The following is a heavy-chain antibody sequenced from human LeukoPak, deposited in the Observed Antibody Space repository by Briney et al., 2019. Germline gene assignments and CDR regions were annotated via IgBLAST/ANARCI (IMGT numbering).Heavy chain of an antibody. CDR3: AKLLPELEWSSDFDY. CDR2: IRYDGSNK. CDR1: GFTFSSYG. V-gene: IGHV3-30*02. D-gene: IGHD3-3*01. J-gene: IGHJ4*02. Sequence: GGSLRLSCAASGFTFSSYGMHCVRQAPGKGLEWVAFIRYDGSNKYYADSVKGRFTISRDNSKNTLNLQMNSLRAEDTAVYYCAKLLPELEWSSDFDYWGQGTLVTVSS.